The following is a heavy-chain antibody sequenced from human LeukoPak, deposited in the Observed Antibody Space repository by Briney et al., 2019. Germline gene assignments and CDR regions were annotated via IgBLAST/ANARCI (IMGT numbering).Heavy chain of an antibody. V-gene: IGHV3-21*01. CDR1: GFTFSSYS. D-gene: IGHD3-22*01. CDR3: ARIQYYYDSSGYYNWFDP. Sequence: GGSLRLSCAASGFTFSSYSINWVRQAPGKGLEWVSSISSRSSYIYYADSVKGRFTISRDNAKNSLYLQMNSLRAEDTAVYYCARIQYYYDSSGYYNWFDPWGQGTLVTVSS. J-gene: IGHJ5*02. CDR2: ISSRSSYI.